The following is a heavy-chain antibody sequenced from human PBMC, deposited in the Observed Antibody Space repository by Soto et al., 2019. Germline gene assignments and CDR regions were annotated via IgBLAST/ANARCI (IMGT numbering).Heavy chain of an antibody. CDR3: ARSKKVIGIVVEPAALGGNWFDP. CDR1: GGTFSSYA. D-gene: IGHD2-2*01. J-gene: IGHJ5*02. V-gene: IGHV1-69*06. Sequence: SVKVSCKASGGTFSSYAISWVRQAPGQGLEWMGGIIPIFGTANYAQKFQGRVTITADKSTSTAYMELSSLRSEDTAVYYCARSKKVIGIVVEPAALGGNWFDPWGQGTLVTVSS. CDR2: IIPIFGTA.